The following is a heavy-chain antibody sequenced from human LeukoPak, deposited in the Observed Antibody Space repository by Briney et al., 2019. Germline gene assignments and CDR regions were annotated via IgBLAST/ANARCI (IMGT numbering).Heavy chain of an antibody. Sequence: GGSLRLSCAASGFTFSSYAMSWVRQAPGNGLEWVSAISGSGGSTYYADSVKGRFTISRDNSKNTLYLQMNSLRAEDTAVYYCAKDTPSRSRTHYFDYWGQGTLVTVSS. J-gene: IGHJ4*02. CDR1: GFTFSSYA. D-gene: IGHD1-1*01. CDR3: AKDTPSRSRTHYFDY. CDR2: ISGSGGST. V-gene: IGHV3-23*01.